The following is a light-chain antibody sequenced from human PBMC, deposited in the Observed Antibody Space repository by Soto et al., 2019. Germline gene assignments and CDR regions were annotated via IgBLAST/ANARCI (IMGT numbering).Light chain of an antibody. Sequence: AIQLTQTPSSLSASVGDRIIITCRASQDIRNELGWYQQQPGKAPKVLIYAASNLQSGVPSRFSGSGSGTDFTLTISSLQPEDFATYFCLQDFLYPWTFGQGTKVEF. CDR1: QDIRNE. CDR2: AAS. CDR3: LQDFLYPWT. J-gene: IGKJ1*01. V-gene: IGKV1-6*01.